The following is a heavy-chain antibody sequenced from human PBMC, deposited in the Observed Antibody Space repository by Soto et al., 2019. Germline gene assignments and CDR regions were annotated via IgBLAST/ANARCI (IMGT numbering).Heavy chain of an antibody. CDR3: ARGRSSSRTGSQDYYYYGMDV. CDR2: ISGSGGST. CDR1: GFTFSSYA. J-gene: IGHJ6*02. Sequence: PGGSLRLSCAASGFTFSSYAMSWVRQAPGKGLEWVSAISGSGGSTYYADSVKGRFTISRDNAKNSLYLQMNSLRAEDTAVYYCARGRSSSRTGSQDYYYYGMDVWGQGTTVTVSS. V-gene: IGHV3-23*01. D-gene: IGHD6-6*01.